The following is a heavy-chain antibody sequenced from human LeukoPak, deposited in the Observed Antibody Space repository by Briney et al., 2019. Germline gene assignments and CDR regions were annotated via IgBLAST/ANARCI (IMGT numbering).Heavy chain of an antibody. CDR3: AREAPAAMAPYDY. V-gene: IGHV3-11*04. Sequence: GGSLRLSCAASGFTFSDYYMSWIRQAPGKGLEWASYISSSGSTIYYADSVKGRFTISRDNAKNSLYLQMNSLRAEDTAVYYCAREAPAAMAPYDYWGQGTLVTVSS. CDR2: ISSSGSTI. CDR1: GFTFSDYY. D-gene: IGHD2-2*01. J-gene: IGHJ4*02.